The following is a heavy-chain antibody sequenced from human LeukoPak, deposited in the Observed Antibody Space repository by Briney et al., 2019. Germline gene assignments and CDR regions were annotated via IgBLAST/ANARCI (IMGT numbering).Heavy chain of an antibody. CDR2: INPKNGGT. CDR1: GYTFTAYY. J-gene: IGHJ3*01. CDR3: GRDSRDFDAVDV. V-gene: IGHV1-2*02. D-gene: IGHD2-21*02. Sequence: GASVKVSCKTSGYTFTAYYMHWVRQAPGQGLEWMGRINPKNGGTNYAQKFQGRVTMTRDTSISTAYMDLSSLTSDDTALYYCGRDSRDFDAVDVWGHGTVVTVSS.